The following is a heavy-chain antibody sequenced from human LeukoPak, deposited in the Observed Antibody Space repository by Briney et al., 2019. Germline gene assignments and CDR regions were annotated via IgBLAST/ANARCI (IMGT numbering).Heavy chain of an antibody. CDR2: IYTSGST. D-gene: IGHD3-3*01. CDR3: ARGDFWSGYGAFDI. J-gene: IGHJ3*02. Sequence: SQTLSLTCTVSGGSISSGSYYWSWIRQPAGKGLEWIGRIYTSGSTNYNPSLKSRVTISVDTSKNQFSLKLSSVTAADTAVYYCARGDFWSGYGAFDIWGQGTMVTVSS. CDR1: GGSISSGSYY. V-gene: IGHV4-61*02.